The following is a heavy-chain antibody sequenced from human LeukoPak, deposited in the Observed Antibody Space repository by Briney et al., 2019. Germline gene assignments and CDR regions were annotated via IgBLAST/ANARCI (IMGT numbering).Heavy chain of an antibody. CDR1: GGSFSGYY. Sequence: SETLSLTCAVYGGSFSGYYWSWIRQPPGKGLEWIGEINHSGSTNYNPSLKSRVTISVDTSKNQFSLKLSSVTAADTAVYYCAREVAVAANWFDPWGQGTLVTVSS. CDR3: AREVAVAANWFDP. CDR2: INHSGST. J-gene: IGHJ5*02. V-gene: IGHV4-34*01. D-gene: IGHD6-19*01.